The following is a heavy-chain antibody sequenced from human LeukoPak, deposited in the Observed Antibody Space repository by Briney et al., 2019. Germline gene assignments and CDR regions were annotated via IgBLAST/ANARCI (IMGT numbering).Heavy chain of an antibody. D-gene: IGHD5-18*01. CDR2: INPNSGGT. CDR3: ARASRDTALVPIYYYYYMDV. J-gene: IGHJ6*03. CDR1: GYTFTGYY. V-gene: IGHV1-2*02. Sequence: ASVKVSCKASGYTFTGYYMHWVRQAPGQGLEWMGWINPNSGGTNYAQKFQGRVTMTRDTSISTAYMELSRLRSDDTAVYYCARASRDTALVPIYYYYYMDVWGKGTTVTVSS.